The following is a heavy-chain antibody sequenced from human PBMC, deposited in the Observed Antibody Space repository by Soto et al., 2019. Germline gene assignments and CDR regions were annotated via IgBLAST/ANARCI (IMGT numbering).Heavy chain of an antibody. CDR1: GFTFSNAW. D-gene: IGHD2-2*01. V-gene: IGHV3-15*01. CDR3: TAPSCSSTSCYSD. Sequence: PGGPLRLSCAASGFTFSNAWMSWVSQAPGKGLEWVGRIKSKTDGGTTDYAAPVKGRFTISRDDSKNTLYLQMNSLKTEDTAVYYCTAPSCSSTSCYSDWGQGTLVTVSS. CDR2: IKSKTDGGTT. J-gene: IGHJ4*02.